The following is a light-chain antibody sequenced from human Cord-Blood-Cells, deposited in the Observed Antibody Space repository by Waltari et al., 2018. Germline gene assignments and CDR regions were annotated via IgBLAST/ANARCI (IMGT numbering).Light chain of an antibody. CDR3: QQRSNWYS. CDR2: DAS. CDR1: QSVSSY. J-gene: IGKJ2*03. Sequence: EIVLTQSPATLSLSLGERDTLSCRASQSVSSYLAWYQQKPGQAPRPLIYDASNRATGIPARFSGSGSGTDFTLTISSLEPEDFAVYYCQQRSNWYSFGQGTKLEIK. V-gene: IGKV3-11*01.